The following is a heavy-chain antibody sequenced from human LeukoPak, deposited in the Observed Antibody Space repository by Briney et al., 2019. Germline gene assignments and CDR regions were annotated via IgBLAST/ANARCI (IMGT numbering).Heavy chain of an antibody. CDR2: ISSNGGST. Sequence: GGSLRLSCAASGFTFSSYAMHWVRQAPGKGLEYVSAISSNGGSTYYANSVKGRFTISRDNSKNTLYLQMGSLRAEDMAVYYCARGYYDSSGYYYRSYYYYMDVWGKGTTVTVSS. CDR1: GFTFSSYA. D-gene: IGHD3-22*01. J-gene: IGHJ6*03. CDR3: ARGYYDSSGYYYRSYYYYMDV. V-gene: IGHV3-64*01.